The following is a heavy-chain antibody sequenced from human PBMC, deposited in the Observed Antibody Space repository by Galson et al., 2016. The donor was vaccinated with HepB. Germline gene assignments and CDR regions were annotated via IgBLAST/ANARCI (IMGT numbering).Heavy chain of an antibody. V-gene: IGHV2-5*02. Sequence: PALVKPTQTLTLTCNFSGFSLGTSGVGVGWIRQPPGQALEWLALIYWDGERRYSPSLQGRLTITKDTSENQVVLTMTNMNSADTGTYYYARRPVRFSHVFDPWGQGTLVTVSS. CDR3: ARRPVRFSHVFDP. D-gene: IGHD4-17*01. CDR1: GFSLGTSGVG. J-gene: IGHJ5*01. CDR2: IYWDGER.